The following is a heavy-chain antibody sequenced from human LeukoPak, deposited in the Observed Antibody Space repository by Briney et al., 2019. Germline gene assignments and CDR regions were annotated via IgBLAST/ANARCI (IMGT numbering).Heavy chain of an antibody. CDR2: IYYSGTT. V-gene: IGHV4-59*01. CDR3: AKLEEGAHDCDAFDI. Sequence: SETLSLTCTVSGGSISYYYWSWIRQSPGKGLEWIGYIYYSGTTNYNPSLKSRVTISVDTSKNQFSLQLRSVTAADTAVYYCAKLEEGAHDCDAFDIWGQGTMVTVSS. J-gene: IGHJ3*02. D-gene: IGHD1-1*01. CDR1: GGSISYYY.